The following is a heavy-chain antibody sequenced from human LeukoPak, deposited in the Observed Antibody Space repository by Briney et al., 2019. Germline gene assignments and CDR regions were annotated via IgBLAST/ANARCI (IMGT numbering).Heavy chain of an antibody. CDR3: AGLGVMVLVYQSES. CDR2: ISYSGNA. V-gene: IGHV4-39*07. CDR1: GGSVSSSKYL. J-gene: IGHJ5*02. D-gene: IGHD2/OR15-2a*01. Sequence: SETLSLTCAVSGGSVSSSKYLWGWIRQPPGKELEWIGSISYSGNADYNPSLSSRVTLSVDTSKNQFSLKLTSVTAADSAVYYCAGLGVMVLVYQSESWGQGTPVTVSS.